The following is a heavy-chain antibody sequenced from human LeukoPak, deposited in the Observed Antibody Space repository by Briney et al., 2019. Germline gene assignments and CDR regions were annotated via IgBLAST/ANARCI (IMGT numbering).Heavy chain of an antibody. Sequence: ASETLSLTCTVSGGSISSGSYYWSWIRQPAAKGLEWIGRIHTSGSTNYNSSLKNRVTISVDPSKNQFSLTLSSVTAADTAVYSCARGTLIVVAERGPYYFDSWGQGTLVTVSS. D-gene: IGHD3-22*01. J-gene: IGHJ4*02. CDR2: IHTSGST. V-gene: IGHV4-61*02. CDR1: GGSISSGSYY. CDR3: ARGTLIVVAERGPYYFDS.